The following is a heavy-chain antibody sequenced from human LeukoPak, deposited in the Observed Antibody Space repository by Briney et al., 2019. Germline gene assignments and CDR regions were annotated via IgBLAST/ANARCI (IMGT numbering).Heavy chain of an antibody. J-gene: IGHJ3*02. CDR2: IYYSGST. V-gene: IGHV4-39*07. Sequence: SETLSLTCTVSGGSISSSSYYWGWIRQPPGKGLEWIGSIYYSGSTCYNPSLKSRVTISVDTSKNQFSLKLSSVTAADTAVYYCARDNSVGAMTFDIWGQGTMVTVSS. CDR3: ARDNSVGAMTFDI. D-gene: IGHD1-26*01. CDR1: GGSISSSSYY.